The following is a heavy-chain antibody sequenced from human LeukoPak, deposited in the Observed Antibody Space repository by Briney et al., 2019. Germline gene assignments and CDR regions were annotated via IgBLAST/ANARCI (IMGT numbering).Heavy chain of an antibody. J-gene: IGHJ3*02. D-gene: IGHD3-10*01. V-gene: IGHV3-30*18. Sequence: GGSLRLSCAASGFPLSNYWMHWVRQAPGKGLGWVVGILYDGSNKYYADSVKGRFTISRDNSKNTLYLQMNSLRAEDTAVYYCANGYYYGSGSYYKEAFDIWGQGTMVTVSS. CDR1: GFPLSNYW. CDR2: ILYDGSNK. CDR3: ANGYYYGSGSYYKEAFDI.